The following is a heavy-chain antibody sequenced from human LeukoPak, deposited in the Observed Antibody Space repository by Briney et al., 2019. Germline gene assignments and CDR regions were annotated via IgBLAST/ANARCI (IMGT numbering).Heavy chain of an antibody. CDR1: GFTFSSYA. Sequence: GGSLRLSCAASGFTFSSYAMSWVRQAPGKGLEWVSAISGSGGSTYYADSVKGRFTISRDNSKNTLYLQMNSLRAEDTAVYYCAKVKGITIFSYYFDYWGQGTLVTVSS. CDR3: AKVKGITIFSYYFDY. CDR2: ISGSGGST. V-gene: IGHV3-23*01. D-gene: IGHD3-3*01. J-gene: IGHJ4*02.